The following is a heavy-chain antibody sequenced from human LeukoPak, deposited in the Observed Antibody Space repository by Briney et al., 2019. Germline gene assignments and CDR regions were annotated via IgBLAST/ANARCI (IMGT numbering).Heavy chain of an antibody. V-gene: IGHV3-21*01. D-gene: IGHD5-12*01. Sequence: GGSLRLSCAASGFTFSNYSMNWVRQAPGKGLEWVSSISSSSSYIYYADSVKGRFTISRDNAKNSLYLQMNSLRAEDTAVYYCAREGDSGYDWGDAFDIWGQGTMVTVSS. CDR3: AREGDSGYDWGDAFDI. CDR1: GFTFSNYS. CDR2: ISSSSSYI. J-gene: IGHJ3*02.